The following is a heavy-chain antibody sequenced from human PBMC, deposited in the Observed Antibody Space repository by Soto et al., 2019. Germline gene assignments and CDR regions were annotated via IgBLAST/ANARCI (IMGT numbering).Heavy chain of an antibody. J-gene: IGHJ4*01. D-gene: IGHD7-27*01. CDR2: IVPVLGIA. CDR1: GGTFTSYT. Sequence: QVQLVQSGAEVKKPGSSVNVSCRASGGTFTSYTFSWVRQAPGQGLEWMGRIVPVLGIANYAQKFQGRVTIIEDRSTSTAYMELGSLRPGDTAVYYCARVMGNLGLFDYWGHGTLVTVSS. CDR3: ARVMGNLGLFDY. V-gene: IGHV1-69*02.